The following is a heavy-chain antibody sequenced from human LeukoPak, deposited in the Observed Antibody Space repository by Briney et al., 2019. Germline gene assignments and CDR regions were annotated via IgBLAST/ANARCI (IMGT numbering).Heavy chain of an antibody. CDR2: IIPIFGTA. D-gene: IGHD5-12*01. Sequence: ASVKVSCKASGGTFSSYAISWVRQAPGQGLEWMGRIIPIFGTANYAQKFQGRVTITTDKSTSTAYMELSSLRSEDTAVYYCASEYSGYDDYFDYWGQGTLVTVSS. CDR1: GGTFSSYA. J-gene: IGHJ4*02. V-gene: IGHV1-69*05. CDR3: ASEYSGYDDYFDY.